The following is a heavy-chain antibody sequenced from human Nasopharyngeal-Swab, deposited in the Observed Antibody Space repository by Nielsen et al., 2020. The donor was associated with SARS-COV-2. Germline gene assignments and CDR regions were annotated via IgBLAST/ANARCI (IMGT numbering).Heavy chain of an antibody. CDR3: AKAGGVAGEFYGMDV. J-gene: IGHJ6*02. D-gene: IGHD2-8*02. CDR1: GFTFDDYA. V-gene: IGHV3-9*01. Sequence: LRLSCAASGFTFDDYAMHWVRQAPGKGLEWVSGISWNSGSIGYADSVKGRFTISRDNAKNSLYLQMNSLRAEDTALYYCAKAGGVAGEFYGMDVWGQGTTVTVSS. CDR2: ISWNSGSI.